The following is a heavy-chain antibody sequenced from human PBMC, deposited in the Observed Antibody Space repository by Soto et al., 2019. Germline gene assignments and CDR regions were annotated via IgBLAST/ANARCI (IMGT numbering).Heavy chain of an antibody. D-gene: IGHD2-21*01. V-gene: IGHV1-18*01. Sequence: ASVKVSXXASGYIXSXXGINCVRLAXXKGXXXXGWXXPYNDNTKYAENFQGRATLTTDTSTNTVYMELRRLTPDDTGVYFCARKPYSHYYGMDVWGQGTSVTAP. J-gene: IGHJ6*02. CDR3: ARKPYSHYYGMDV. CDR1: GYIXSXXG. CDR2: XXPYNDNT.